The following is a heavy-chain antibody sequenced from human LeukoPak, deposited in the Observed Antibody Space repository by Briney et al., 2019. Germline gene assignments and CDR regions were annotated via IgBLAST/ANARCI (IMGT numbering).Heavy chain of an antibody. CDR3: AKVRVGYSYGSEAGFFDY. J-gene: IGHJ4*02. CDR1: GFTFSSYG. V-gene: IGHV3-30*18. D-gene: IGHD5-18*01. CDR2: ISYDGSNK. Sequence: GGSLRLSCAASGFTFSSYGMHWVRQAPGKGLEWVAVISYDGSNKYYADSVKGRFPISRDNSKNTLYLQMNSLRAEDTAVYYCAKVRVGYSYGSEAGFFDYWGQGTLVTVSS.